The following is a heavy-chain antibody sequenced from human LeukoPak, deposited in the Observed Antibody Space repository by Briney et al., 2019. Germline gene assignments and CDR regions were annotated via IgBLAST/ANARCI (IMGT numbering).Heavy chain of an antibody. D-gene: IGHD5-12*01. CDR3: AHSGYNRPYYFDY. J-gene: IGHJ4*02. CDR2: ISSSGSTI. CDR1: GFTFSDYY. V-gene: IGHV3-11*01. Sequence: GGSLRLSCAASGFTFSDYYMSWIRQAPGKGLEWVSYISSSGSTIYYADSVKGRFTISRDNSKNTLYLQMNSLRAEDTAVYYCAHSGYNRPYYFDYWGQGTLVTVSS.